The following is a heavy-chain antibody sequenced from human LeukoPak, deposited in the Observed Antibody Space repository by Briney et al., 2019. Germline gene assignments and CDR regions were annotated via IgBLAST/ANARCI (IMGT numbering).Heavy chain of an antibody. CDR1: GFTFSSYA. CDR3: AELGITMIGGV. CDR2: ISYDGSNE. J-gene: IGHJ6*04. V-gene: IGHV3-30*04. Sequence: GGSLRLSCAASGFTFSSYAMHWVRQAPGKGLEWVAVISYDGSNEYYAGSVKGRFTISRDSSKNTLYLQMNSLRAEDTAVYYCAELGITMIGGVWGKGTTVTISS. D-gene: IGHD3-10*02.